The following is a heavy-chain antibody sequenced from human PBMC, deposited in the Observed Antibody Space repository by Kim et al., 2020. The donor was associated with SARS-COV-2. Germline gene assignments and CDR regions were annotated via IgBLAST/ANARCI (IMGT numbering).Heavy chain of an antibody. D-gene: IGHD2-15*01. J-gene: IGHJ4*02. CDR2: INHSGST. V-gene: IGHV4-34*01. Sequence: SETLSLTFAVYGGSFSGYYWSWIRQPPGKGLEWIGEINHSGSTNYNPSLKSRVTISVDTSKNQFSLKLSSVTAADTAVYYCARGPADIVVVVAATPSTEPFDYWGQGTLVTVSS. CDR1: GGSFSGYY. CDR3: ARGPADIVVVVAATPSTEPFDY.